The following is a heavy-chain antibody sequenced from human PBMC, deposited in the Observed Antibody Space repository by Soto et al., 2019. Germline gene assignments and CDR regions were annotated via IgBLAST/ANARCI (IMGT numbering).Heavy chain of an antibody. V-gene: IGHV3-23*01. Sequence: GGSLRLSCAASGFTFSSYAMSWVRQAPGKGLEWVSAISGSGGSTYYADSVKGRFTISRDNSKNTLYLQMNSLRAEDTAVYYCAKDLAYDFWSGYYQPIDYWGQGTLVTVSS. J-gene: IGHJ4*02. CDR2: ISGSGGST. D-gene: IGHD3-3*01. CDR1: GFTFSSYA. CDR3: AKDLAYDFWSGYYQPIDY.